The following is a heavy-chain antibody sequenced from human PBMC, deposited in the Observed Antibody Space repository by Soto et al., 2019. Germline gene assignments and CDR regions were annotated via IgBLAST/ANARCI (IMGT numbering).Heavy chain of an antibody. V-gene: IGHV1-69*01. CDR1: GGTFTTYA. CDR3: ARGYNGGYYYAMDV. D-gene: IGHD1-1*01. J-gene: IGHJ6*02. CDR2: IIPMYNKA. Sequence: QVQLVQSGAEVKKPGSSVRVSCQASGGTFTTYAFNWVRQAPGQGLEWMGGIIPMYNKANYAPNFLGRVTIYADPSTSTAYMELTTLRSEDTAVYFGARGYNGGYYYAMDVWGQGTMVTVSS.